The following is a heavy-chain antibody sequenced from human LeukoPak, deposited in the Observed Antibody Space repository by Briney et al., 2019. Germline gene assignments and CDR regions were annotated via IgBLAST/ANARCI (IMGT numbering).Heavy chain of an antibody. J-gene: IGHJ1*01. D-gene: IGHD6-19*01. Sequence: SETLSLTCTVSGGSISSYYWSWIRQPPGKGLEWIGYIYYSGSTNYNPSLKGRVTISVDTSKNQFSLKLSSVTAADTAVYYCARGPPDSSGWYVGWGQGTLVTVSS. CDR2: IYYSGST. V-gene: IGHV4-59*01. CDR3: ARGPPDSSGWYVG. CDR1: GGSISSYY.